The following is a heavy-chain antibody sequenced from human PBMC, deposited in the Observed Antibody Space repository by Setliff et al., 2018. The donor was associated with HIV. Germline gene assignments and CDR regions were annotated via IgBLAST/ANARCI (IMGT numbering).Heavy chain of an antibody. Sequence: PSETLSLTCAVYGGSFSGYYWSWIRQPPGKGLEWLGEINHSGSTNYNPSLKSRVAMSVDTSSNQFSLKLTSVTAADTAVYYCARRPIKGYGPFDSWGPGTLVTVSS. V-gene: IGHV4-34*01. CDR3: ARRPIKGYGPFDS. CDR1: GGSFSGYY. CDR2: INHSGST. D-gene: IGHD2-15*01. J-gene: IGHJ4*02.